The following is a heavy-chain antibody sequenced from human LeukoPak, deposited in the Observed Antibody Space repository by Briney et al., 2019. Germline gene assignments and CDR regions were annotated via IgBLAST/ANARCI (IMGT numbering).Heavy chain of an antibody. D-gene: IGHD5-18*01. Sequence: GGSLRLSXAASGFTFSSYSMNWVRQAPGKGLEWVSSISSSSSYIYHADSVKGRFTISRDNAKNSLYLQMNSLRAEDTAVYYCARDEGYSYGYLYWGQGTLVTVSS. J-gene: IGHJ4*02. V-gene: IGHV3-21*01. CDR3: ARDEGYSYGYLY. CDR1: GFTFSSYS. CDR2: ISSSSSYI.